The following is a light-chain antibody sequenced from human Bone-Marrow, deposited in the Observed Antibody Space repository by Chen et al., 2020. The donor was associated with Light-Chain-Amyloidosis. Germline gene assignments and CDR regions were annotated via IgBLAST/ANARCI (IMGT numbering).Light chain of an antibody. J-gene: IGLJ2*01. CDR3: QSADSSGTYEVI. V-gene: IGLV3-25*03. CDR2: RDT. CDR1: DLPTKY. Sequence: SELAPPPPVSVSPGQTARITCSGDDLPTKYAYWYQQKPGQAPVLVIHRDTERPSGISERFPGTSSGTTATLTISGDQAEDEADYHWQSADSSGTYEVIFGGGTKLTVL.